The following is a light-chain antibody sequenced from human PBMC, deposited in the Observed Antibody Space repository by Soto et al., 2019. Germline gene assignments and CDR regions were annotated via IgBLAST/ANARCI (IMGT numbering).Light chain of an antibody. Sequence: IVMTQSPATLSVSPGERATLSCRASQSIRTNLAWYQQRPGQAPRLLIYGASTRATGIPARFSGSGSRTEFTLTISSLQSEDFAVYYCQQYDNWPPIFTFGPGTKVDIK. J-gene: IGKJ3*01. V-gene: IGKV3-15*01. CDR3: QQYDNWPPIFT. CDR2: GAS. CDR1: QSIRTN.